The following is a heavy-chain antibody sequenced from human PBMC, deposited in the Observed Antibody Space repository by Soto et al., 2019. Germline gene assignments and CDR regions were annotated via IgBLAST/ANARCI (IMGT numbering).Heavy chain of an antibody. Sequence: EVQLVESGGGLVQPGGSLRLFCAASGFTFSSYWIHWVRQGPGKGLVWVSRINTDASRTNYADSVKGRFTISRDNAKNTVYLQVNSLRDEDTALYFCVRGASGRYYMDVWGKGTTVTVSS. CDR2: INTDASRT. CDR1: GFTFSSYW. V-gene: IGHV3-74*01. CDR3: VRGASGRYYMDV. J-gene: IGHJ6*03. D-gene: IGHD3-10*01.